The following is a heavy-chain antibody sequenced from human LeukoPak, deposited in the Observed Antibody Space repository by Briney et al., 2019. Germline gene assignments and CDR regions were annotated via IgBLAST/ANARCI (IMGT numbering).Heavy chain of an antibody. V-gene: IGHV1-2*02. D-gene: IGHD3-10*01. CDR3: ANLGHSGSYSDY. CDR2: INPNSGGT. J-gene: IGHJ4*02. Sequence: ASVKVSWKASGYTFTGYYMHWVRQAPGQGLEWMGWINPNSGGTNYAQKFQGRVTMTRDTSISTAYMELSRLRSDDTAVYYCANLGHSGSYSDYWGQGTLVTVSS. CDR1: GYTFTGYY.